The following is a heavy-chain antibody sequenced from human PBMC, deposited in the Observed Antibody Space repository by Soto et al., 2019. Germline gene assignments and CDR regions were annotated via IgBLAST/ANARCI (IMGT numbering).Heavy chain of an antibody. Sequence: KTSETVSLTCTVSGCSISSGGYYWSWIRQHPGKGLEWIGYIYYSGSTYYNPSLKSRVTISVDTSKNQFSLKLSSVTAADTAVYYCASQRITMVRGIDYWGQGTLVTVSS. J-gene: IGHJ4*02. CDR2: IYYSGST. CDR1: GCSISSGGYY. D-gene: IGHD3-10*01. V-gene: IGHV4-31*03. CDR3: ASQRITMVRGIDY.